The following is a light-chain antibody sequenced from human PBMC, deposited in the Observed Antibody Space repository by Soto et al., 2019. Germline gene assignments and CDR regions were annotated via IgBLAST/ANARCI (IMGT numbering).Light chain of an antibody. CDR3: QQRSDRVT. CDR2: DAS. Sequence: DIVMTQSPATLSVSQGERATLSCRASQSVRNYLAWYQQKPGRAPRLLIYDASNRATGIPARFSGSGSGTDFTLTISSLEPEDFAVYYCQQRSDRVTFGGGTKVDIK. V-gene: IGKV3-11*01. CDR1: QSVRNY. J-gene: IGKJ4*01.